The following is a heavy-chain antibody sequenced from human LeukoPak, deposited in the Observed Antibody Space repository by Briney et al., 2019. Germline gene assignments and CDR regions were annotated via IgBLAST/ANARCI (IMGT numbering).Heavy chain of an antibody. J-gene: IGHJ5*02. CDR3: AKDGTRSWFGEAA. V-gene: IGHV3-30*18. Sequence: GRSLRLSCAASGFTFSDYGMQWVRQAPGKGLEWVALISTDGSDEDYADSVKGRFTLSRDNSKNTLYLQMNSLRVEDTAVYYCAKDGTRSWFGEAAWGQGTLVTVSS. CDR1: GFTFSDYG. CDR2: ISTDGSDE. D-gene: IGHD3-10*01.